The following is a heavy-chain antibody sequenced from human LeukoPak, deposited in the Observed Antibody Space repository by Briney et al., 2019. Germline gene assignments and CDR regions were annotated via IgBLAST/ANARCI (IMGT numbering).Heavy chain of an antibody. J-gene: IGHJ4*02. CDR1: GESFSGYY. D-gene: IGHD6-19*01. Sequence: PSETLSLTCAVYGESFSGYYWSWIRQSPEKGLEWVGQINPSGSTTYNPSLKSRVTISLHASKNQFSLNLSSLTAADTSVYYCARAISATRYSGGWYYFDYWAQETLVTVSS. CDR3: ARAISATRYSGGWYYFDY. V-gene: IGHV4-34*01. CDR2: INPSGST.